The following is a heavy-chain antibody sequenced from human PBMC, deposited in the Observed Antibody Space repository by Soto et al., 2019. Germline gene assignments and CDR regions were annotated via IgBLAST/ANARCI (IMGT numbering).Heavy chain of an antibody. CDR1: GFTFSSYA. V-gene: IGHV3-23*01. J-gene: IGHJ4*02. D-gene: IGHD6-19*01. Sequence: EVQLLESGGGLVQPGGSLRLSCATSGFTFSSYAMRWVRQAPVKGLEWVSAISGSGGSTYYADSVKGRFTISRDNSKNTLYLXMNSLRAEDTAVYYXXSRGSGRYSDYRGQGILVTVSS. CDR3: XSRGSGRYSDY. CDR2: ISGSGGST.